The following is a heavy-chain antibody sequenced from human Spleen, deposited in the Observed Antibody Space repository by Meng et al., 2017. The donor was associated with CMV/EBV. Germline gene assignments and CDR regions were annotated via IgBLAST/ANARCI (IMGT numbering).Heavy chain of an antibody. Sequence: SETLSLTCAVSGDSVTRISTWWAWVRQPPGRGLEWIGEVSHSGSAKYVPSVKSRVTISVDMTKNHFSLKLTSLTAADTGVYFCARSPGWWTLDYWGQGALVTVSS. CDR1: GDSVTRISTW. V-gene: IGHV4-4*02. D-gene: IGHD2-15*01. CDR3: ARSPGWWTLDY. J-gene: IGHJ4*02. CDR2: VSHSGSA.